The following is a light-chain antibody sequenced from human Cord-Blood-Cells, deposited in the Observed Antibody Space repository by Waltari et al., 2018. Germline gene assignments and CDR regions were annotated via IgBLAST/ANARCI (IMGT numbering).Light chain of an antibody. V-gene: IGLV2-23*01. Sequence: SPPTPPASRSSAPGRSIAIPCPGRSSDVRSYNLVSWYQQHPGKAPKLMIYEGSKRPSGVSNRFSGSKSGNTASLTISGLQAEDEADYYCCSYAGSSTLVFGGGTKLTVL. J-gene: IGLJ2*01. CDR2: EGS. CDR1: SSDVRSYNL. CDR3: CSYAGSSTLV.